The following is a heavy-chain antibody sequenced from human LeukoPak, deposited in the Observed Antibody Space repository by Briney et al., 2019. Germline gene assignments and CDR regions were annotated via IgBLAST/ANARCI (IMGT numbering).Heavy chain of an antibody. CDR2: IYYSGST. CDR1: GCSVSNYY. CDR3: ARTSIFGVVRFDP. J-gene: IGHJ5*02. V-gene: IGHV4-59*08. D-gene: IGHD3-3*02. Sequence: PSETLSLTCTVSGCSVSNYYWSWIRPPPGKGLEWIGYIYYSGSTNYNPSLKSRLTISVDTSRNHFSLKLSSVTAADTAVYYCARTSIFGVVRFDPWGQGTLVTVSS.